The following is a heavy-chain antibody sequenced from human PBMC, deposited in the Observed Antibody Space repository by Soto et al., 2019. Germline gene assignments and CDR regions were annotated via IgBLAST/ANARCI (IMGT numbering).Heavy chain of an antibody. CDR1: GFTFTSSA. J-gene: IGHJ3*02. CDR3: AAEADSSGWDDPFDI. Sequence: SVKVSGKASGFTFTSSAVPWVRQARGQRLEWIGWIVVGSGNTNYAQKFQERVTITRDMSTSTAYMELSSLRSEDTAVYYCAAEADSSGWDDPFDIWGQGSMVTASS. D-gene: IGHD6-19*01. V-gene: IGHV1-58*01. CDR2: IVVGSGNT.